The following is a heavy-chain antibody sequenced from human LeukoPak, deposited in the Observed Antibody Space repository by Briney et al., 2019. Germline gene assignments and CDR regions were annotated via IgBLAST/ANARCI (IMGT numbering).Heavy chain of an antibody. Sequence: SETLSLTCTVSGGSISSSSYYWGWIRQPPGKGLERIGSIYYSGSTYYNPSLKSRVTISVDTSKNQFSLKLSSVTAADTAVYYCARLNWLRHFLWGYYFDYWGQGTLVTVSS. V-gene: IGHV4-39*01. J-gene: IGHJ4*02. CDR3: ARLNWLRHFLWGYYFDY. CDR2: IYYSGST. CDR1: GGSISSSSYY. D-gene: IGHD3-3*02.